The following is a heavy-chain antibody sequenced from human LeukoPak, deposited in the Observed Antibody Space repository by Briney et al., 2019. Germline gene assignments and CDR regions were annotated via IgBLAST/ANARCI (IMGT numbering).Heavy chain of an antibody. J-gene: IGHJ6*02. CDR3: ARVYGGYLINYYYYGMDV. Sequence: SVKVSCKASGGTFSSYAISWVRQAPGQGLEWMGGIIPIFGTANYAQKFQGRVTITADESTSTAYMELSSLRSEDTVVYYCARVYGGYLINYYYYGMDVWGQGTTVTVSS. CDR2: IIPIFGTA. V-gene: IGHV1-69*13. CDR1: GGTFSSYA. D-gene: IGHD4-23*01.